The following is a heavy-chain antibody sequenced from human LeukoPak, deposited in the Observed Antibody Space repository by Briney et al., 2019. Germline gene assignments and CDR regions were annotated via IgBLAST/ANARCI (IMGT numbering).Heavy chain of an antibody. V-gene: IGHV1-18*01. D-gene: IGHD2-15*01. CDR2: ISAYYGNT. Sequence: ALVKVSCKASGYTFTSYGISWVRQAPGQGLEWMGWISAYYGNTNYAQKLQGRVTMTTDTSTSTAYMELRSLRSDDTAVYYCARDLGYCSGGSCAPFDYWGQGTLVTVSS. CDR1: GYTFTSYG. J-gene: IGHJ4*02. CDR3: ARDLGYCSGGSCAPFDY.